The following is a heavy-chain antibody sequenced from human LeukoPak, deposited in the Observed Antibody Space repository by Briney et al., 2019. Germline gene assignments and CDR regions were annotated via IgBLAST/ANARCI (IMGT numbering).Heavy chain of an antibody. CDR3: ARPGTGYSYDY. Sequence: GESLKVSCKGSGYSFTSYWISWVRQMPGKGLEWMGRIDPSDSYTNYSPSFQSHVTISADKSISTAYLQWSSLKASDTAMYYCARPGTGYSYDYWGQGTLVTVSS. CDR1: GYSFTSYW. D-gene: IGHD5-18*01. V-gene: IGHV5-10-1*01. J-gene: IGHJ4*02. CDR2: IDPSDSYT.